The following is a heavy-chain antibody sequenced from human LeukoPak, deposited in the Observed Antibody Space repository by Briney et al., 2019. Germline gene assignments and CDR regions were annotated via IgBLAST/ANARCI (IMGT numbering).Heavy chain of an antibody. J-gene: IGHJ3*02. V-gene: IGHV3-23*01. D-gene: IGHD1-20*01. CDR3: AKGQRYNWDDHAVDM. CDR2: IITSSDRT. Sequence: PGGSLRLSCAASGFTLSSYGMSWVRQAPGKGLEWVSRIITSSDRTYYADSVKGRFTISRDNSKNTLYLQMNSLRAEDTAIYYCAKGQRYNWDDHAVDMWGQGTMVIVSS. CDR1: GFTLSSYG.